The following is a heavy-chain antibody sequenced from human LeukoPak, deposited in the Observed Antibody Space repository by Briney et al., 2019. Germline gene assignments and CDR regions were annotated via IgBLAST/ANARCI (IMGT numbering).Heavy chain of an antibody. CDR1: GGSFSDYY. J-gene: IGHJ4*02. Sequence: SETLSLTCAVYGGSFSDYYWSWIRQPPGKGLEWIGSIYYSGSTYYNPSLKSRVTISVDTSKNQFSLKLSSVTAADTAVYYCARESHDSSGYYDYWGQGTLVTVSS. CDR2: IYYSGST. D-gene: IGHD3-22*01. CDR3: ARESHDSSGYYDY. V-gene: IGHV4-34*01.